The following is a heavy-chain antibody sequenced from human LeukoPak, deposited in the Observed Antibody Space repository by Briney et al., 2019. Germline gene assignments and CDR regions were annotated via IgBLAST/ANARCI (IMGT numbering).Heavy chain of an antibody. J-gene: IGHJ6*02. CDR3: ARDRFDSSGYNYYGMDV. CDR2: IYTSGST. CDR1: GGSISSYY. D-gene: IGHD3-22*01. Sequence: SETLSLTCTVSGGSISSYYWSWIRQPAGKGLEWIGRIYTSGSTNYNPSLKSRVTMSVDTSKNQFSLKLSSVTAADTAVYYCARDRFDSSGYNYYGMDVWGQGTTVTVSS. V-gene: IGHV4-4*07.